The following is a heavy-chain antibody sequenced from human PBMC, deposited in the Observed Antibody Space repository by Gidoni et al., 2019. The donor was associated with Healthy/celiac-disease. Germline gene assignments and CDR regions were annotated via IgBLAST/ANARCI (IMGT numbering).Heavy chain of an antibody. CDR1: GGSFRGYY. J-gene: IGHJ6*02. CDR3: ARSRGSYPSDYYYYGMDV. D-gene: IGHD1-26*01. CDR2: IDHSGST. V-gene: IGHV4-34*01. Sequence: QVQLQQRGAGLLKPTETLSLTRAVSGGSFRGYYWSWIRQPPGKGLEWIGEIDHSGSTNYNPSLKSRVTISVDTSKNQFSLKLGSVTAADTAVYYCARSRGSYPSDYYYYGMDVWGQGTTVTVSS.